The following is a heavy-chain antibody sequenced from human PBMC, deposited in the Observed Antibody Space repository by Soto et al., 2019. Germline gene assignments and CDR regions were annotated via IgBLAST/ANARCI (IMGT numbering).Heavy chain of an antibody. D-gene: IGHD3-22*01. CDR3: ARGNDSPGGYPYYFDY. Sequence: GGSLRLSCAASGFTFSSYWMHWVRQAPGKGLVWVSRINSDGSSTSYADSVKGRFTISRDNAKNTLYLQMNSLRAEDTAVYYCARGNDSPGGYPYYFDYWGQGTLVTVSS. J-gene: IGHJ4*02. CDR2: INSDGSST. CDR1: GFTFSSYW. V-gene: IGHV3-74*01.